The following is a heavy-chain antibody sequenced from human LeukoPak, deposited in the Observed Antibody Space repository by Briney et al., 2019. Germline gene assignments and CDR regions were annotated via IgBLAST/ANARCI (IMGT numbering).Heavy chain of an antibody. Sequence: GASVKVSCKASGYTFTSYAITWVRQAPGQGLEWMGWISAYNGRTNYAQNLQDRVTLTIDTSTSTAYMELRSLKSDDTAVYFCARCESGSSWLWELGNNWGQGTPVTVSS. CDR3: ARCESGSSWLWELGNN. V-gene: IGHV1-18*01. CDR2: ISAYNGRT. J-gene: IGHJ4*02. D-gene: IGHD6-13*01. CDR1: GYTFTSYA.